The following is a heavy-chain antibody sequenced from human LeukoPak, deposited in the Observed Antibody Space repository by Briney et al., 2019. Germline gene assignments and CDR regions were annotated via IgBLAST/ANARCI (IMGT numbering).Heavy chain of an antibody. CDR3: ARHEAEMATILGNY. CDR2: IYHSGST. D-gene: IGHD5-24*01. V-gene: IGHV4-38-2*01. CDR1: GYPIRSGFY. Sequence: PSETLSLTCVVSGYPIRSGFYWGWIRQPPGKGLEWVGSIYHSGSTFYNPSLKSRVTISVDTSKNQFSLSLRSVTAADTAVYYCARHEAEMATILGNYWGQGTLVTVSS. J-gene: IGHJ4*02.